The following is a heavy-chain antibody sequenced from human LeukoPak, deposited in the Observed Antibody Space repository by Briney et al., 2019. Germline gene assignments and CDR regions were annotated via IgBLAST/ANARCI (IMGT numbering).Heavy chain of an antibody. CDR3: AKDIAVSDSYFDY. D-gene: IGHD6-19*01. V-gene: IGHV3-30*02. Sequence: GGSLRLSCGASGFDFSNNGMHWVRQAPGKGLEWVAFIRYDAANQYYADSVKGRFTISRDNSKNTLYLQMDSRRSEDTAIYHCAKDIAVSDSYFDYWGQGTLVTVSS. CDR1: GFDFSNNG. J-gene: IGHJ4*02. CDR2: IRYDAANQ.